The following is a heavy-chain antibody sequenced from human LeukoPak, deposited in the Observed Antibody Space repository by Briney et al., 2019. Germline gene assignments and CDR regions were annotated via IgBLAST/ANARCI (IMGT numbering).Heavy chain of an antibody. CDR3: ARDFYGSGSLRYFDL. CDR1: GGSVSSGDYF. D-gene: IGHD3-10*01. Sequence: SDTLSLTCTVSGGSVSSGDYFWSWIRQPPGKGLEWIGYIYYSGSTYYNPSLKSRITISVDTSKNQFSLQLSSVTAADTAVYYCARDFYGSGSLRYFDLWGRGTLVTVSS. CDR2: IYYSGST. J-gene: IGHJ2*01. V-gene: IGHV4-30-4*02.